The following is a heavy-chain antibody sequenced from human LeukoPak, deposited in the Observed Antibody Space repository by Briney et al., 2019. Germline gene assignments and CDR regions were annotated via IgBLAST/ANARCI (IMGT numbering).Heavy chain of an antibody. D-gene: IGHD4-23*01. CDR3: ARTYGGGSAY. J-gene: IGHJ4*02. V-gene: IGHV3-7*05. Sequence: GGSLRLSCAASGFTLSPYWMSWVRQAPGKGLEWVANINQDGSEKYYVDFVKGRFTISRDNAENSLYLQMNSLRAEDTAVYYCARTYGGGSAYWGQGTLVTVSS. CDR1: GFTLSPYW. CDR2: INQDGSEK.